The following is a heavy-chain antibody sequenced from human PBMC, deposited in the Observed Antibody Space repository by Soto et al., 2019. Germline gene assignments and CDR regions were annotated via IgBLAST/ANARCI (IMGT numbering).Heavy chain of an antibody. D-gene: IGHD6-13*01. J-gene: IGHJ6*02. CDR1: GYTFTSYD. CDR3: AGDIAAAGTGYYYYGMDV. CDR2: MNPNSGNT. V-gene: IGHV1-8*01. Sequence: ASVKVSCKASGYTFTSYDINWVRQATGKGPEWRGWMNPNSGNTGYAQKFQGRVTMTRNTSISTAYMELSSLRSEDTAVYYCAGDIAAAGTGYYYYGMDVWGQGTTVTVSS.